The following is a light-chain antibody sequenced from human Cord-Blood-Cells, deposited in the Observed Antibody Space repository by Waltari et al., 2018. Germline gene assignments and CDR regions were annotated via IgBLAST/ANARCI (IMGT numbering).Light chain of an antibody. J-gene: IGLJ3*02. CDR3: QTWGTGIHV. V-gene: IGLV4-69*01. Sequence: QLVLTQSPSASASLGASVKLTCTLSSGHSSYAIAWHQQQPEKGPRYLMKLNSDGSHSKGDGIPDCFSGSSSGAGRYLTISSLQSEDEADYYCQTWGTGIHVFGGGTKLTVL. CDR1: SGHSSYA. CDR2: LNSDGSH.